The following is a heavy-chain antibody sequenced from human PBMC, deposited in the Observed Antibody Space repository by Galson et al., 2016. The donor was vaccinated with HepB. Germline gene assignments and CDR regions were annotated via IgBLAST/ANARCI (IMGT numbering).Heavy chain of an antibody. V-gene: IGHV4-31*03. Sequence: TLSLTCTVSGDFIRNSDYYWTWIRQFPGRGLEWIGYIYHSGVPFYNPSLRSRLAISVDTSNNHFSLRLTSVTAADTAAYYCAIQQNYLFDSWGLGTLVTVSS. J-gene: IGHJ4*02. CDR1: GDFIRNSDYY. D-gene: IGHD1-7*01. CDR2: IYHSGVP. CDR3: AIQQNYLFDS.